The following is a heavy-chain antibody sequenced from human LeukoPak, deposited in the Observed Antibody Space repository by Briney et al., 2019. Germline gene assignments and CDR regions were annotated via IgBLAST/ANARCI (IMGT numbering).Heavy chain of an antibody. Sequence: SETRSLTCTVAGGSISSIIYYWGWIRQPPGKGLEWIGSIYYSGSTYYKPSLKSRVTISVDTSKNQFSLKLSSVTAADTAVYYCARLRFGEFIDYWGQGTLVTVSS. CDR1: GGSISSIIYY. V-gene: IGHV4-39*07. D-gene: IGHD3-10*01. CDR3: ARLRFGEFIDY. CDR2: IYYSGST. J-gene: IGHJ4*02.